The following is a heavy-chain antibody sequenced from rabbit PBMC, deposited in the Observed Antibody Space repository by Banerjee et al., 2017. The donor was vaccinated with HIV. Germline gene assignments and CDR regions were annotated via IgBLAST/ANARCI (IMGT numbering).Heavy chain of an antibody. CDR1: GFSFSSNYW. V-gene: IGHV1S45*01. CDR2: IYTGSGNT. D-gene: IGHD3-1*01. Sequence: EESGGDLVKPEGSLTLTCTASGFSFSSNYWICWVRQAPGKGLEWIACIYTGSGNTYYASWAKGRFTISKTSSTAVTLQMTSLTAADTATYFCARDGSGAAGFNLWGPGTLVTVS. J-gene: IGHJ4*01. CDR3: ARDGSGAAGFNL.